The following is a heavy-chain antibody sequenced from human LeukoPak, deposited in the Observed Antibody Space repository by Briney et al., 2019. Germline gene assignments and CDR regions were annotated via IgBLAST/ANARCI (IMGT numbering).Heavy chain of an antibody. Sequence: ASVKVSCEASGYTFMNYHMHWVRQAPGQGLEWMGIIKPTGGGATYARRFQGRITITRDTSTRIVYMEMRSLKSEDTAVYYCATYGGDFGGYFDYWGRGTLVTVSS. D-gene: IGHD2-21*02. CDR1: GYTFMNYH. CDR3: ATYGGDFGGYFDY. J-gene: IGHJ4*02. CDR2: IKPTGGGA. V-gene: IGHV1-46*01.